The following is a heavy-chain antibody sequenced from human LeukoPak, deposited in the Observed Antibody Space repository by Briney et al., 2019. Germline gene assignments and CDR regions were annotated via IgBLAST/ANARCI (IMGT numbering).Heavy chain of an antibody. Sequence: SETLSLTCTVSGGSISSGDYYWSWIRQPPGKGLEGIGYIYYSGSTYYNPSPKTRVTISVDTSKNQFSLKLSSVTAADTAVYYCARARGDTSSRDAFDTWGQGTMVTVSS. J-gene: IGHJ3*02. CDR3: ARARGDTSSRDAFDT. CDR1: GGSISSGDYY. D-gene: IGHD2-2*01. V-gene: IGHV4-30-4*08. CDR2: IYYSGST.